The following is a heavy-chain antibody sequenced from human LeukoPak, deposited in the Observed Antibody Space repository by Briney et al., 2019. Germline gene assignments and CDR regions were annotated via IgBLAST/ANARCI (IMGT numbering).Heavy chain of an antibody. V-gene: IGHV4-59*01. CDR1: GFTFSDYY. D-gene: IGHD1-1*01. Sequence: GSLRLSCAASGFTFSDYYMSWIRQPPGKGLEWIGYIYYSGSTNYNPSLKSRVTISVDTSKNQFSLKLSSVTAADTAVYYCARDLRSTTGTTHYYYYGMDVWGQGTTVTVSS. CDR2: IYYSGST. CDR3: ARDLRSTTGTTHYYYYGMDV. J-gene: IGHJ6*02.